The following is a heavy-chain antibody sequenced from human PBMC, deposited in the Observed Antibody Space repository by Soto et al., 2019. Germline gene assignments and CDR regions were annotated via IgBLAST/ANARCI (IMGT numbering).Heavy chain of an antibody. V-gene: IGHV4-4*02. CDR2: FYHAGSP. D-gene: IGHD2-21*01. CDR1: GGSISSSSW. J-gene: IGHJ3*02. CDR3: ARCSSFRGDFDI. Sequence: HLQESGPGLVRPSETLSLTCAVSGGSISSSSWWTWVRQSPEKGLEWIGEFYHAGSPDYNPSFQSRVTISLDKSTNYFSLRLTSVTAADTSVYYCARCSSFRGDFDIWGQGTTVTVSS.